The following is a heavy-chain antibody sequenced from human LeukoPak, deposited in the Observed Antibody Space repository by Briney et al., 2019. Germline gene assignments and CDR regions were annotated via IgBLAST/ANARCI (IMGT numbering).Heavy chain of an antibody. CDR2: ISSDGSST. CDR3: ARDQRVTGRPDIDH. CDR1: GFTFRNHW. Sequence: HPGGSLRLSCAASGFTFRNHWMHWVRQTPGKGLVWVSRISSDGSSTTYADSVKGRFTISRDNAKNTLYLQMNNLRAEDTAMYYCARDQRVTGRPDIDHWGQGTLVIVSS. V-gene: IGHV3-74*03. D-gene: IGHD6-6*01. J-gene: IGHJ4*02.